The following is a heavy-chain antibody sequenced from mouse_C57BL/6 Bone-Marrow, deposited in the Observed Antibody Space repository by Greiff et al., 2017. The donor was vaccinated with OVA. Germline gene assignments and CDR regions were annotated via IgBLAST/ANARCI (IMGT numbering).Heavy chain of an antibody. CDR2: IHPNSGST. J-gene: IGHJ3*01. CDR3: ARGAYYCGPAWLAY. CDR1: GYTFTSYW. D-gene: IGHD1-1*01. Sequence: QVQLQQPGAELVKPGASVKLSCKASGYTFTSYWMHWVKQRPGQGLEWIGMIHPNSGSTNYNEKFKSKATLTVDQSSSTAYMQLSSLTSEDSAVYYCARGAYYCGPAWLAYWGQGTLVTVSA. V-gene: IGHV1-64*01.